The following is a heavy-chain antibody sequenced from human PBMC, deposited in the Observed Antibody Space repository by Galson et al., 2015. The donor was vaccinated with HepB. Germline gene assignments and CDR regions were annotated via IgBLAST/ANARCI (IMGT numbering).Heavy chain of an antibody. V-gene: IGHV4-34*01. CDR3: ATDMVTKVLAY. CDR1: GGSFSGFY. Sequence: SETLSLTCAVYGGSFSGFYWSWIRQPPGEGLEWIGEISYGGSTNYNPSLKSRVTISIDTSKNHFSLRLGSVTAADSAVYYCATDMVTKVLAYWSQGTPVTV. D-gene: IGHD2-21*02. J-gene: IGHJ4*02. CDR2: ISYGGST.